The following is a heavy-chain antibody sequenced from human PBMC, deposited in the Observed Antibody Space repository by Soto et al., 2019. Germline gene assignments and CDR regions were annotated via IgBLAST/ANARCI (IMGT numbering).Heavy chain of an antibody. CDR2: LDQAGSER. CDR3: VCGGNFFVY. V-gene: IGHV3-7*01. Sequence: EVQLVESGGGLVQPGGSLRLSCAASGFTFSTYWMTWVRRPPGKGLEWVANLDQAGSERYYVDSVRGRFTISRDNAKNSLYLQINSLRAEDTAVYYCVCGGNFFVYWGQGTLVTVSP. D-gene: IGHD3-16*01. CDR1: GFTFSTYW. J-gene: IGHJ4*02.